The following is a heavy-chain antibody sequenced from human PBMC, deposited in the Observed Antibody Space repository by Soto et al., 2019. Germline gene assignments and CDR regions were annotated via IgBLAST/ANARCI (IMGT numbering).Heavy chain of an antibody. CDR2: IKAYSGNT. Sequence: QLQLVQSGAEAKKPGASVKVSCKASGYTFPTSTISWVRQAPGQGLEWKGWIKAYSGNTNYAQKLQGRVTRTTNTSTNTAYMALRSLITDDTAIYYCAFADYGDDDYWGQGTLVTLSS. CDR1: GYTFPTST. D-gene: IGHD4-17*01. CDR3: AFADYGDDDY. J-gene: IGHJ4*02. V-gene: IGHV1-18*01.